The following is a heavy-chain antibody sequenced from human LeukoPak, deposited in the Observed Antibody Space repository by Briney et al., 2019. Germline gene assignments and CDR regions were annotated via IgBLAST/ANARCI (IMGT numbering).Heavy chain of an antibody. CDR1: GGSISSNNW. CDR2: IYHSGTT. D-gene: IGHD2-2*01. V-gene: IGHV4-4*02. CDR3: ANKVYCSPTSCYPAGY. J-gene: IGHJ4*02. Sequence: PSGTLSLSCADSGGSISSNNWWWSGVRQPPGKGVEGIGEIYHSGTTNYNPSLKSRVTISIDTSTNQFSLTLTSVTAADTAVYYCANKVYCSPTSCYPAGYWGQGTLVTVSS.